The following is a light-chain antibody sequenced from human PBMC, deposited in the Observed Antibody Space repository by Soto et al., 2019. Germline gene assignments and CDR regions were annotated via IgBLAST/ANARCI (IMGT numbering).Light chain of an antibody. CDR1: SSDVGGYNY. CDR2: EVS. J-gene: IGLJ3*02. CDR3: SSYTSSSFWV. Sequence: QSALTQPASVSGSPGQSITMSCTGTSSDVGGYNYVSWYQQHPGKAPKLMIYEVSNRPSGVSNRFSGSKSGNTASLTISGLQAEDEADYYCSSYTSSSFWVFGGGTKLTVL. V-gene: IGLV2-14*01.